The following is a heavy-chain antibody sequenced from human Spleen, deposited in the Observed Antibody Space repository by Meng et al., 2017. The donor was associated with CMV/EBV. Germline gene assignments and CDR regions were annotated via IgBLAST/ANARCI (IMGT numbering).Heavy chain of an antibody. Sequence: ASVKVSCKTSGYTFTSYGVTWVRQAPGQGLEWMGRITTYNDNTKYSQKLQGRVTMTTDTSTSAAYMELRSLRSDDTAVYYCARSDFSSWYSSFDYWGQGTLVTVS. CDR1: GYTFTSYG. J-gene: IGHJ4*02. D-gene: IGHD6-13*01. CDR3: ARSDFSSWYSSFDY. V-gene: IGHV1-18*01. CDR2: ITTYNDNT.